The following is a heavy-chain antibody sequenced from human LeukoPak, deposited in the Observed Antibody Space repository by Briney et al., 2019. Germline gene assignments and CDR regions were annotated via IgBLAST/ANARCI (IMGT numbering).Heavy chain of an antibody. V-gene: IGHV1-58*02. CDR3: ARDLEIEMATNWFDY. CDR2: IVVGSGNT. D-gene: IGHD5-24*01. CDR1: GFTFTSSA. J-gene: IGHJ4*02. Sequence: SVKVSCKASGFTFTSSAMQWVRQARGQRLEWIGWIVVGSGNTNYAQKFQERVTITRDMSTSTAYMELSSLRSEDTAVYYCARDLEIEMATNWFDYWGQGTLVTVSS.